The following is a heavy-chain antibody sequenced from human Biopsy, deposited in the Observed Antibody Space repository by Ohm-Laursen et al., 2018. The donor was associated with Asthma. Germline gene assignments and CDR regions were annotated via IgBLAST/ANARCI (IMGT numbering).Heavy chain of an antibody. CDR3: AKGEWELLEANFDY. CDR1: GFTFDDYA. Sequence: SLRLSCSASGFTFDDYAMHWVRQAPVKGLEWVSGISWNSGSIGYADSVKGRFTISRDNAKNSLYLQMNSLRAEDTALYYCAKGEWELLEANFDYWGQGTLVTVSS. CDR2: ISWNSGSI. D-gene: IGHD1-26*01. J-gene: IGHJ4*02. V-gene: IGHV3-9*01.